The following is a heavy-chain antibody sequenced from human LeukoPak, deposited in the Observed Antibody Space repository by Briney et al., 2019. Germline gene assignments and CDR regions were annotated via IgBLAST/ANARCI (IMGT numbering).Heavy chain of an antibody. D-gene: IGHD6-19*01. J-gene: IGHJ6*03. V-gene: IGHV1-2*02. CDR3: ARVPHYSSGDYYYYYMDV. Sequence: ASVKVSCKASGYTFTSYAMNWVRQAPEQGLEWMGWINPNSGGTNYAQKFQGRVTMTRDTSISTAYMELSRLRSDDTAVYYCARVPHYSSGDYYYYYMDVWGKGTTVTISS. CDR1: GYTFTSYA. CDR2: INPNSGGT.